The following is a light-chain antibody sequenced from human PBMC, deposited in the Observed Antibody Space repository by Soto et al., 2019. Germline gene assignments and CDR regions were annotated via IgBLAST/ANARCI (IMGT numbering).Light chain of an antibody. CDR2: SNF. CDR3: AAWDDSLNGYV. V-gene: IGLV2-8*01. J-gene: IGLJ1*01. CDR1: SSDIGDYNY. Sequence: QSALTQPPSASGSPGQSVTFSCTGTSSDIGDYNYVSWYQQHPGKAPKLLIYSNFRRPSGVPDRFSGSKSATSASLAISGLQSDDEADYYCAAWDDSLNGYVFGIGTKVTVL.